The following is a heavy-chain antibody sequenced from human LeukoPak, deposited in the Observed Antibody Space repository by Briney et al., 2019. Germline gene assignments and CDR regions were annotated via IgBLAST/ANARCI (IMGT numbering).Heavy chain of an antibody. CDR1: GGSISNYY. CDR3: ARAPAYSGSYYVDY. Sequence: SETLSLTCTVSGGSISNYYWSWIRQPPGKGLEWIGYIYYSGSTNYNPSLKSRVTISVVTSKNQFSLKLSSVTAADTAVYYCARAPAYSGSYYVDYWGQGTLVTVAS. CDR2: IYYSGST. J-gene: IGHJ4*02. V-gene: IGHV4-59*01. D-gene: IGHD1-26*01.